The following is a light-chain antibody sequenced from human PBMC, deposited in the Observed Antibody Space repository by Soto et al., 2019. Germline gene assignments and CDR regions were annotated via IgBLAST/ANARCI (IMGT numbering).Light chain of an antibody. CDR2: KSS. J-gene: IGKJ1*01. CDR3: QQANTFPWT. CDR1: ASISSW. Sequence: DIQMTQSPSTLSASVGDRVTITCRASASISSWLAWYQQQPGKAPKLLIYKSSILENGVPSRFSGGGSGTEFTLTISSLQPEDFATYYCQQANTFPWTFGQGTKVDTK. V-gene: IGKV1-5*03.